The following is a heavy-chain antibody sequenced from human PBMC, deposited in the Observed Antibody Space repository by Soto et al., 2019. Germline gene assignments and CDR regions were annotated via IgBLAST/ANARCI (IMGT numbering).Heavy chain of an antibody. CDR2: IDWDDDK. Sequence: SGPTLVNPTQTLTLTCTFSGFSLSTSGMFVSWIRQPPGKALELLALIDWDDDKYYSTSLKTRLTISKDTSKNQVVLTMTDMDAVDTATYYCAQLTTSYGMDVWGQGTTVTVSS. J-gene: IGHJ6*02. CDR3: AQLTTSYGMDV. V-gene: IGHV2-70*01. CDR1: GFSLSTSGMF.